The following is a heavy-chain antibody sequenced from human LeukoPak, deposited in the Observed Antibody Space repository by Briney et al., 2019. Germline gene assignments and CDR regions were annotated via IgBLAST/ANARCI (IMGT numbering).Heavy chain of an antibody. V-gene: IGHV1-18*01. D-gene: IGHD6-13*01. J-gene: IGHJ5*02. Sequence: ASVKVSCKASGYTFTSYGISWVRQAPGQGLEWMGWISAYNGNTNYAQKLQGRVTMTTGTSTSTAYMELSSLRSEDTAVYYCARGTSYSSSDWGFDPWGQGTLVTVSS. CDR2: ISAYNGNT. CDR3: ARGTSYSSSDWGFDP. CDR1: GYTFTSYG.